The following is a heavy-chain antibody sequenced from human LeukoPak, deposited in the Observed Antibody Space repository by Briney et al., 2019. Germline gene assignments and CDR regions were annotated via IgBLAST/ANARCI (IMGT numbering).Heavy chain of an antibody. D-gene: IGHD3-10*01. V-gene: IGHV3-23*01. Sequence: GGSLRLSCAASGFTFSTFAMIWVRQPPGKGLEWVSAISGSGGSTYYADSVKGRFTISRDNSKNTLYLQMNSLRAEDTAVYYCAKELYGSGSYQADYWGQGTLVTVSS. CDR2: ISGSGGST. CDR3: AKELYGSGSYQADY. J-gene: IGHJ4*02. CDR1: GFTFSTFA.